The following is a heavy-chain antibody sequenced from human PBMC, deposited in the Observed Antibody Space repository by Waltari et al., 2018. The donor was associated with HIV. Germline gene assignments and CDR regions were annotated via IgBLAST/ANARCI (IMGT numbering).Heavy chain of an antibody. Sequence: QVQLVQSGAEVKKPGASVKVSCKASGYTFTGYYMHWVRQAPGQGLEWMGWINPNSGGTNYAQKVQGWVTMTRDTSISTAYMELSRLRSDDTAVYYCARGDYSNYCGGPWGQGTLVTVSS. V-gene: IGHV1-2*04. CDR1: GYTFTGYY. J-gene: IGHJ5*02. D-gene: IGHD4-4*01. CDR3: ARGDYSNYCGGP. CDR2: INPNSGGT.